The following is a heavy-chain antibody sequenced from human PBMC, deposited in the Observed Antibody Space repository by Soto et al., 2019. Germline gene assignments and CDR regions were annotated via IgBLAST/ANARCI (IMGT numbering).Heavy chain of an antibody. CDR2: ISYDGSNK. J-gene: IGHJ6*02. D-gene: IGHD3-22*01. Sequence: GGSLRLSCAASGFTFSSYGMHWVRQAPGKGLEWVAVISYDGSNKYYADSVKGRFTISRDNSKNTLYLQMNSLRAEDTAVYYCAKDAYDSSGYYEMNYYYYGMDVWGQGTTVTSP. CDR3: AKDAYDSSGYYEMNYYYYGMDV. CDR1: GFTFSSYG. V-gene: IGHV3-30*18.